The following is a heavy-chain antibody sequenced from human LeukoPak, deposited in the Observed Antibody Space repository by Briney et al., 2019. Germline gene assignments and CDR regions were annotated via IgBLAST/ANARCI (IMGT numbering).Heavy chain of an antibody. J-gene: IGHJ4*02. CDR1: GGSISDYY. CDR3: ARLGTIGRSNFDY. D-gene: IGHD1-26*01. CDR2: IYYRGST. V-gene: IGHV4-59*08. Sequence: SETLSLTCTVPGGSISDYYWSWIRQPPGQGLEWIGYIYYRGSTNYNPSLKSRVTISVDTSKNQVSLKVSSVIAADTAVYFCARLGTIGRSNFDYWGQRTLVTVSS.